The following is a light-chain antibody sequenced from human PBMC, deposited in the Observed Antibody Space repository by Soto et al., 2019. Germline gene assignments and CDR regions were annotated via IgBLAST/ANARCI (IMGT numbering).Light chain of an antibody. J-gene: IGLJ1*01. Sequence: QSALTQHASVSGSPGQSITISCTGTSIDVGGYNYVSWYQQHPGRAPKLIIYEVSNRPSGVSNRFSGSKSGNTASLTISGLQAEDEADYYCNSYTSKSTGVFGTGTKLTVL. CDR3: NSYTSKSTGV. CDR2: EVS. V-gene: IGLV2-14*01. CDR1: SIDVGGYNY.